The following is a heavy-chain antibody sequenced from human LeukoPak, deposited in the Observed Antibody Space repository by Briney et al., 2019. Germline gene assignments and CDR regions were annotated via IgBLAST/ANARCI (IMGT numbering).Heavy chain of an antibody. D-gene: IGHD1-26*01. J-gene: IGHJ4*02. V-gene: IGHV4-34*01. Sequence: SETLSLTCAVYGGSFSGYYWSWIRQPPGKGLEWIGEINHSGSTNYNPSLKSRVTISVDTSKNQFSLKLSSVTAADTAVYYCARGRWELRFDDWGQETLVTVSS. CDR3: ARGRWELRFDD. CDR2: INHSGST. CDR1: GGSFSGYY.